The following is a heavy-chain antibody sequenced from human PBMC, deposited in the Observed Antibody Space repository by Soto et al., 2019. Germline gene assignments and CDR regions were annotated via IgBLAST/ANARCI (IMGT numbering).Heavy chain of an antibody. D-gene: IGHD3-10*01. CDR2: IYHSGST. CDR3: AREKGAGSYMGFDY. J-gene: IGHJ4*02. CDR1: GGSISSNNW. Sequence: QVQLQESGPGLVKPSGTLSLTCAVSGGSISSNNWWSWVRQPPGKGLEWIGEIYHSGSTNYNPSLKRRVIMSVDRSKNPFSLNLSSVTAADTAVYYCAREKGAGSYMGFDYWGQGTLVTVSS. V-gene: IGHV4-4*02.